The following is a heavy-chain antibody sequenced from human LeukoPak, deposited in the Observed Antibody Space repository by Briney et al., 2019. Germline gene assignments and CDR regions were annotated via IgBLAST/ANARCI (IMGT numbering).Heavy chain of an antibody. Sequence: PSETLSLTCTVSGGSISSYYWSWIRQPPGKGLEWIGYIYYSGSTNYSPSLKSRVTISVDTSKNQFSLNLSSVTAADTAVYYCARDLLSTAGYFDYWGQGTLVTVSS. CDR3: ARDLLSTAGYFDY. D-gene: IGHD6-19*01. V-gene: IGHV4-59*01. CDR1: GGSISSYY. J-gene: IGHJ4*02. CDR2: IYYSGST.